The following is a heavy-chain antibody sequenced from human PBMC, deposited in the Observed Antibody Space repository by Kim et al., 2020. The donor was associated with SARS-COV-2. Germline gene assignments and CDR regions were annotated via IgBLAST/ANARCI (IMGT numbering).Heavy chain of an antibody. Sequence: GGSLRLSCAASGFTFSSYGMHWVRQAPGKGLEWVAVIWYDGSNKYYADSVKGRFTISRDNSKNTLYLQMNSLRAEDTAVYYCARDPRGLGYYDSSGYYYDYWYFDLWGRGALVTVSS. CDR2: IWYDGSNK. V-gene: IGHV3-33*01. J-gene: IGHJ2*01. CDR3: ARDPRGLGYYDSSGYYYDYWYFDL. D-gene: IGHD3-22*01. CDR1: GFTFSSYG.